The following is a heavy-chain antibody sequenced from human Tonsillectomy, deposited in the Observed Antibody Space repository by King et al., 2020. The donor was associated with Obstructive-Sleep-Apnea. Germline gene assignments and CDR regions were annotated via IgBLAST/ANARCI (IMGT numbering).Heavy chain of an antibody. CDR2: IYHSGSS. CDR1: GDAISSTIW. Sequence: VQLQESGPGLVKPSGTLSLTCTVSGDAISSTIWWSWVRQTPGKGLEWIGEIYHSGSSNYNPSPESRVTISLDKTKNQFSLKLRSVTAADTAVYYCASRRFGFASWGQRALVTVSS. CDR3: ASRRFGFAS. D-gene: IGHD3-16*01. V-gene: IGHV4-4*02. J-gene: IGHJ4*02.